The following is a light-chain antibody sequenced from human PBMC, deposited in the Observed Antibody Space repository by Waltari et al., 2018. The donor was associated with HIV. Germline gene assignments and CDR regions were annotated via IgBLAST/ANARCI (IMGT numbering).Light chain of an antibody. CDR3: QQYYNTPYT. J-gene: IGKJ2*01. Sequence: DIVMTQSQDSLAVSLGERATINCKSSQSVLYSSSNKNSLAWYQQKPGQPPKLLIYWASTREPGVPDRFSGSGSGTDFTLTISSLQAEDVAVYYCQQYYNTPYTFGQGTKLEIK. CDR1: QSVLYSSSNKNS. V-gene: IGKV4-1*01. CDR2: WAS.